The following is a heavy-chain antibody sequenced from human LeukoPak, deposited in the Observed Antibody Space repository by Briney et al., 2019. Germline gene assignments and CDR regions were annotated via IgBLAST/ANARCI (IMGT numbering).Heavy chain of an antibody. V-gene: IGHV3-21*01. CDR3: ARNTYYYDSSGYFLPPLDY. D-gene: IGHD3-22*01. Sequence: GGSLRLSCAASGFTFSSYSMNWVRQAPGKGLEWVSSISSSSSSYIYYADSVKGRFTISRDNAKNSLYLQMNSLRAEDTAVYYCARNTYYYDSSGYFLPPLDYWGQGTLVTVSS. CDR2: ISSSSSSYI. J-gene: IGHJ4*02. CDR1: GFTFSSYS.